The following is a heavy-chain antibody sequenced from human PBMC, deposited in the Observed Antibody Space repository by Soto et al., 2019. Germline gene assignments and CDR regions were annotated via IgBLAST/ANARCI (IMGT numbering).Heavy chain of an antibody. CDR2: INHAGKN. Sequence: PSETMSLTCSVSSEYLGSYYWNWIRQSPGKGLEWIGEINHAGKNNYSPSLKSRVTMSIDMSKNLVSLKLTSVTAADTAVYYCARGGISDWQVAWDIWRQGTRVTVSS. CDR3: ARGGISDWQVAWDI. D-gene: IGHD6-19*01. V-gene: IGHV4-34*01. J-gene: IGHJ6*02. CDR1: SEYLGSYY.